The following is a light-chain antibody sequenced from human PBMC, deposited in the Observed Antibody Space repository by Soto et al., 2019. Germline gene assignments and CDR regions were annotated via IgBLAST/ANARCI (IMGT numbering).Light chain of an antibody. CDR3: QQRSNWRGT. Sequence: IVVTQSPSTLSLSPGERATLSCRASQSVSSYLAWYQQKPGQAPRLLIYDASNRATGIPARFSGSGSGTDFTLTISSLEPEDFAVYYCQQRSNWRGTFGQGTKV. J-gene: IGKJ1*01. CDR1: QSVSSY. V-gene: IGKV3-11*01. CDR2: DAS.